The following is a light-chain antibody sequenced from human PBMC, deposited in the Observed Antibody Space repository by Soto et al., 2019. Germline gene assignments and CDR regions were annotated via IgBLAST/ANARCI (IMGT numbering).Light chain of an antibody. CDR3: QQYNNWPPYT. Sequence: EIVMTQSPATLSVSPGERATLSCRASQSVSSNLAWYQQKPGQAPRLLIYGASTRATDIPARFSGSGSGTEFTLTISSLPSEDFALYYCQQYNNWPPYTFGQGTKLEIK. CDR2: GAS. CDR1: QSVSSN. V-gene: IGKV3-15*01. J-gene: IGKJ2*01.